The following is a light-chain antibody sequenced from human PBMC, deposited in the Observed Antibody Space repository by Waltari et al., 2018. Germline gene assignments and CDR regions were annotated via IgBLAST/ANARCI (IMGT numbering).Light chain of an antibody. CDR3: SSYTSSSTVV. V-gene: IGLV2-14*03. Sequence: QSALTQPASVSGSPGQSLTISCSGTSRDVGGYNYVSWYQQHPGKAPKVMIYDVTSRPSGVSDRFSGSKSGNTASLTISGLQAEDEADYYCSSYTSSSTVVFGGGTKLTVL. CDR2: DVT. CDR1: SRDVGGYNY. J-gene: IGLJ3*02.